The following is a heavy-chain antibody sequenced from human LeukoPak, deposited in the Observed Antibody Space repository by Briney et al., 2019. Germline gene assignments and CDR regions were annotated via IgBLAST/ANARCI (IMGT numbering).Heavy chain of an antibody. V-gene: IGHV3-74*01. Sequence: GGSLRLSCAASGFTFSSYWMHWVRHAPGKGLVWVSRINSDGSSTSYADSVKGRFTILRDNAKNTLYLQMNSLRAEDTAVYYCARVSPERDYDYWGQGALVTVSS. CDR2: INSDGSST. CDR3: ARVSPERDYDY. J-gene: IGHJ4*02. CDR1: GFTFSSYW. D-gene: IGHD4-17*01.